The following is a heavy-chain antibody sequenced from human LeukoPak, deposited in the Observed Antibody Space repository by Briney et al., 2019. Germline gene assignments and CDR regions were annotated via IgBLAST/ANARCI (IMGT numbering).Heavy chain of an antibody. J-gene: IGHJ6*02. CDR3: ATDYDFWSGSPRGGMDV. CDR2: IDPNSGGT. D-gene: IGHD3-3*01. V-gene: IGHV1-2*02. Sequence: GASVKVSCRASGYTFTGYYMHWVRQAPGQGLEWMGWIDPNSGGTNYAQKFQGRVTMTRDTSISTAYMELSRLRSDDTAVYYCATDYDFWSGSPRGGMDVWGQGTTVTVSS. CDR1: GYTFTGYY.